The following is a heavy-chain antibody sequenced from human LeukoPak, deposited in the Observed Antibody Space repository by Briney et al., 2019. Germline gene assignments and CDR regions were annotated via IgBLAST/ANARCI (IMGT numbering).Heavy chain of an antibody. CDR1: GYSISSGYY. CDR2: IYHSGST. V-gene: IGHV4-38-2*02. D-gene: IGHD3-3*01. J-gene: IGHJ4*02. CDR3: ARENHDFWSSYYKYSDY. Sequence: SETLSLTCTVSGYSISSGYYWGWIRQPPGKGLEWIGSIYHSGSTYYNPSLKSRVTISVDTSKNQFSLKLSSVTAADTAVYYCARENHDFWSSYYKYSDYWGQGTLVTVSS.